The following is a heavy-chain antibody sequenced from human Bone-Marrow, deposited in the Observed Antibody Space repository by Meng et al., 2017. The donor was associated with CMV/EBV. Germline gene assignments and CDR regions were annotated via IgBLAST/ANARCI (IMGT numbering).Heavy chain of an antibody. CDR1: GYTFTGYY. J-gene: IGHJ4*02. D-gene: IGHD3-16*01. Sequence: ASVKVSCKASGYTFTGYYMHWVRQAPGQGLEWMGWINPNSGGTNYAQKFQGRVTMTRDTSISTAYMELSRLRSDDTAVYYCAANLYDVNSLRAFDFWGQGARVTVSS. CDR3: AANLYDVNSLRAFDF. V-gene: IGHV1-2*02. CDR2: INPNSGGT.